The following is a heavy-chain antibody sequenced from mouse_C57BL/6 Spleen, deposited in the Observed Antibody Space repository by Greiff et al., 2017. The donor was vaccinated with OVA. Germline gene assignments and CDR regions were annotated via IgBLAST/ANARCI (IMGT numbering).Heavy chain of an antibody. J-gene: IGHJ3*01. V-gene: IGHV1-39*01. CDR1: GYSFTDYN. CDR2: INPNYGTT. Sequence: LQESGPELVKPGASVKISCKASGYSFTDYNMNWVKQSNGKSLEWIGVINPNYGTTSYNQKFKGKATLTVDQSSSTAYMQLNSLTSEDSAVYYCASYYDYDRAGFAYWGQGTLVTVSA. D-gene: IGHD2-4*01. CDR3: ASYYDYDRAGFAY.